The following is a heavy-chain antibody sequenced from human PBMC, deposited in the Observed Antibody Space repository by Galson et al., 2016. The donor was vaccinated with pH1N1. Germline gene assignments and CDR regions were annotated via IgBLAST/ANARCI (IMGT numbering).Heavy chain of an antibody. CDR1: GYTFARFY. CDR2: IDPNSGGT. D-gene: IGHD3-3*01. CDR3: AGVSSVFPFDP. Sequence: CKASGYTFARFYMHWVRQAPGQGLEWMGWIDPNSGGTSYAQKFQGRVTLTRDTSINTAYMEVNRLTSDDTAVYYCAGVSSVFPFDPWGQGTLVTVSS. J-gene: IGHJ5*02. V-gene: IGHV1-2*02.